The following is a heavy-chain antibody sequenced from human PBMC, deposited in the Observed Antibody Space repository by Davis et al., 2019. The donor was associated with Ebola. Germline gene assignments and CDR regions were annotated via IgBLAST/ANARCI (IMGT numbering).Heavy chain of an antibody. CDR1: GYSFTNYW. D-gene: IGHD3-22*01. V-gene: IGHV5-51*01. J-gene: IGHJ3*02. CDR2: IYPGDSDT. CDR3: ARQEGLHYDSSGYYSVNAFDI. Sequence: GESLKISCKGSGYSFTNYWIGWVRQMPGKGLEWMGIIYPGDSDTRYSPSFQGQVTISADKSISTAYLQWSSLKASDTAMYYCARQEGLHYDSSGYYSVNAFDIWGQGTMVTVSS.